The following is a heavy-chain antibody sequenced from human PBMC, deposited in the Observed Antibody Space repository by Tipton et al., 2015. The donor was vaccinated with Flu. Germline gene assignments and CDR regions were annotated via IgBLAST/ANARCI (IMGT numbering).Heavy chain of an antibody. Sequence: SLRLSCTGPRFTFRSYAMSWVRQAPGKGLQWVSGIGVSVGGTYYADSVKGRFTISRDNSKNTLYLQMNSLRPEDTAVYYCTNSGGRVYSGYLYYFYAMDVWGQGTTVSVAS. CDR2: IGVSVGGT. V-gene: IGHV3-23*01. D-gene: IGHD5-12*01. J-gene: IGHJ6*02. CDR1: RFTFRSYA. CDR3: TNSGGRVYSGYLYYFYAMDV.